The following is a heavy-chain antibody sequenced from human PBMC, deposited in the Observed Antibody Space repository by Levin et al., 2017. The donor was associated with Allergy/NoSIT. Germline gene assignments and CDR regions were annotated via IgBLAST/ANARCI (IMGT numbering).Heavy chain of an antibody. CDR2: IKSKTDGGTI. Sequence: PGGSLRLSCAASGFTFSNAWMNWVRQAPGKGLEWVGHIKSKTDGGTIDYAAPVKGRFTISRDDSKNTVYLQMNSLKTEDTAVYYCSRGVYYLDFWGQGTQVTVSS. V-gene: IGHV3-15*01. J-gene: IGHJ4*02. CDR3: SRGVYYLDF. CDR1: GFTFSNAW.